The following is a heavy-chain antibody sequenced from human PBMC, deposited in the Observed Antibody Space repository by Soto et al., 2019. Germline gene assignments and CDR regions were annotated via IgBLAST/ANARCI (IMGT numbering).Heavy chain of an antibody. J-gene: IGHJ6*03. V-gene: IGHV3-23*01. Sequence: EVQLLESGGGLVQPGGSLRLSCAASGFTFSSYAMSWVRQAPGKGLEWVSAISGSGGSTYYEDSVKGRFTISRDNSKNTLYLQMNSLRAEDTAVYYCAKDRKENNYYYYYMDVWGKGTTVTVSS. CDR3: AKDRKENNYYYYYMDV. CDR1: GFTFSSYA. CDR2: ISGSGGST.